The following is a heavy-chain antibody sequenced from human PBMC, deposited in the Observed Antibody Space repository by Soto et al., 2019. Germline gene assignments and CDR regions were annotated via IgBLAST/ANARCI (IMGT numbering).Heavy chain of an antibody. CDR2: IDPSDSQT. J-gene: IGHJ4*02. CDR3: ARRIYDSDTGPNFQYYFDS. D-gene: IGHD3-22*01. CDR1: GYSFAGYW. V-gene: IGHV5-10-1*01. Sequence: VESLKISCNGSGYSFAGYWITWVRQKPWKGLEWMGRIDPSDSQTYYSPSFRGHVTISVTKSITTVFLQWSSLRASDTAMYYCARRIYDSDTGPNFQYYFDSWGQGTPVTVSS.